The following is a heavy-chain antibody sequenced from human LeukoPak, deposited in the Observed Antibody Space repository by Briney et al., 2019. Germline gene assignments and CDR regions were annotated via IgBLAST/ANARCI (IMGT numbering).Heavy chain of an antibody. V-gene: IGHV1-46*01. J-gene: IGHJ3*01. CDR2: INPNGGYT. Sequence: GASVKVSCKASGYSFINYHLHWVRQAPGQGLEWMGIINPNGGYTNYAQKFRGRVTLTRDTSTSTVYMDLSSLMSDDTAVYYCARRIAVEDAFDVWGQGTMVTVSS. CDR3: ARRIAVEDAFDV. D-gene: IGHD6-19*01. CDR1: GYSFINYH.